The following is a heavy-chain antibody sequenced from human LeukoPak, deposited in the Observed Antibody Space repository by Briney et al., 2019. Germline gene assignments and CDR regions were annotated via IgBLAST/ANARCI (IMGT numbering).Heavy chain of an antibody. CDR1: GGSISSYY. D-gene: IGHD3-22*01. CDR2: IYYSGTT. Sequence: TSETLSLTCTVSGGSISSYYWSWIRQPPGKGLEWIGYIYYSGTTTYSPSLKSRATLSLDTSKNQFSLNLSSVTAADTAVYYCTSIPYYSDDFIYFDFWGQGIQVTVAS. V-gene: IGHV4-59*12. J-gene: IGHJ4*02. CDR3: TSIPYYSDDFIYFDF.